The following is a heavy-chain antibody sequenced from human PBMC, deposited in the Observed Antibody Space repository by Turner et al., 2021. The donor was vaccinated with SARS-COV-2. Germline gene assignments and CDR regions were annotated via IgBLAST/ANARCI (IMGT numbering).Heavy chain of an antibody. Sequence: QLQLQVSGPGLFKPSETLSLTCTVSGGSISSSSYYWGWIRQPPGKGLEWIGSIYYSGSTYYNPSLKSRVTISVDTTKNQYTLKLSSVTAADTAVYYCATEMTTVTLYYYYGMDVWGQGTTVTVSS. CDR1: GGSISSSSYY. CDR3: ATEMTTVTLYYYYGMDV. D-gene: IGHD4-4*01. J-gene: IGHJ6*02. V-gene: IGHV4-39*01. CDR2: IYYSGST.